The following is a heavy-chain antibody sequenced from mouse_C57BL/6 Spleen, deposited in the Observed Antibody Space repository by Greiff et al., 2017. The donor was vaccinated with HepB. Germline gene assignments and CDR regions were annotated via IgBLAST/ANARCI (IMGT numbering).Heavy chain of an antibody. V-gene: IGHV1-64*01. Sequence: QVQLQQPGAELVKPGASVKLSCKASGYTFTSYWMHWVKQRPGQGLEWIGMIHPNSGSTNYNEKFKGKATLTADKSSSTAYVELRSLTSEDSAVYFCARLVTTAPFDYWGQGTTLTVSS. CDR1: GYTFTSYW. D-gene: IGHD1-2*01. CDR2: IHPNSGST. J-gene: IGHJ2*01. CDR3: ARLVTTAPFDY.